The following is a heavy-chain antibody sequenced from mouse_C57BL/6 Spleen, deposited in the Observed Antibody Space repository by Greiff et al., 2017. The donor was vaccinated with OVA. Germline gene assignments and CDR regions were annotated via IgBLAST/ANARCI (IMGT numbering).Heavy chain of an antibody. CDR3: ARWAYYGSSYNAMDY. J-gene: IGHJ4*01. CDR1: GYSFTDYN. V-gene: IGHV1-39*01. D-gene: IGHD1-1*01. Sequence: EVKLMESGPELVKPGASVKISCKASGYSFTDYNMNWVKQSNGKSLEWIGVINPNYGTTSYNQKFKGKATLTVDRSSSTAYMQLNSLTSEDSAVYYCARWAYYGSSYNAMDYWGQGTSVTVSS. CDR2: INPNYGTT.